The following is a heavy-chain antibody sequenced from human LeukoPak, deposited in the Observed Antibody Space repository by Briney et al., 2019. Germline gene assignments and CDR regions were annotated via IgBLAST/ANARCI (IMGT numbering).Heavy chain of an antibody. CDR1: GFIFSSHG. Sequence: PGRSLRLSCAASGFIFSSHGMHWVRQAPGKGLEWVAVIWYDGSNKYYADPVKGRFTISRDNSKNTLYLQMSSLRADDTAVYYCARATLFSGSGSSRSPYGLDVWGQGTTVTVSS. J-gene: IGHJ6*02. CDR3: ARATLFSGSGSSRSPYGLDV. CDR2: IWYDGSNK. V-gene: IGHV3-33*01. D-gene: IGHD3-10*01.